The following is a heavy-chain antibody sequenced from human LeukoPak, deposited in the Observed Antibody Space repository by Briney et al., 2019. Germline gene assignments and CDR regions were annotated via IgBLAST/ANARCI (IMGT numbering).Heavy chain of an antibody. J-gene: IGHJ5*02. CDR3: ATQQCSGGSCYSRAIWFDP. D-gene: IGHD2-15*01. V-gene: IGHV4-39*01. Sequence: PSETLSLTCTVSGGSISSSSYYWGWIRQPPGKGLEWIASMYHSGNTYYNPSLGSRVTVSVDTSKNQSSLKLNSVTAADTAVYYCATQQCSGGSCYSRAIWFDPWGQGTLVTVSS. CDR2: MYHSGNT. CDR1: GGSISSSSYY.